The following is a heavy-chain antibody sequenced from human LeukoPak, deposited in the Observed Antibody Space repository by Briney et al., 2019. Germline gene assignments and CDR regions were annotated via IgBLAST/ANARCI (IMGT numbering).Heavy chain of an antibody. CDR1: LGSISNGIYY. Sequence: SQTLSLTCTVSLGSISNGIYYGSWIRQPAGEGLEWIGRIYTSGSTNYNPSLKSRVPISVDASKNQFSLKLSSVTAADTAVYYCAGGLVTPLYNWFDPWGQGTLVTVSS. CDR2: IYTSGST. V-gene: IGHV4-61*02. J-gene: IGHJ5*02. D-gene: IGHD3-9*01. CDR3: AGGLVTPLYNWFDP.